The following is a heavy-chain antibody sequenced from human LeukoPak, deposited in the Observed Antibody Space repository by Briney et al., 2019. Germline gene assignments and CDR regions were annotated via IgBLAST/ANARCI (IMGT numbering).Heavy chain of an antibody. J-gene: IGHJ6*03. CDR3: ARDLGRGYYDFWSGYYTGAGNMDV. CDR2: ISYDGSNK. V-gene: IGHV3-30*04. Sequence: GGSLRLSCAASGFTFSSYAMHWVRQAPGKGLEWVAVISYDGSNKYYADSVKGRLTISRDNSKNTLYLQMNSLRAEDTAVYYCARDLGRGYYDFWSGYYTGAGNMDVWGKGTTVTVSS. D-gene: IGHD3-3*01. CDR1: GFTFSSYA.